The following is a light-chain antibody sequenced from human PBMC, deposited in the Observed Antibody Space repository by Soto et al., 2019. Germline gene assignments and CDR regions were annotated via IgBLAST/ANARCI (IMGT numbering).Light chain of an antibody. CDR1: SSNIGSNT. J-gene: IGLJ1*01. Sequence: QSVLTQPPSASGTPGQRVTISCSGSSSNIGSNTVNWYQQLPGTAPKLLIYSNNQRPSGVPDRFAGSKSGTSASLARSGLQSEDEADYYCAAWDDSLNGYVFGTGTKRTV. CDR3: AAWDDSLNGYV. CDR2: SNN. V-gene: IGLV1-44*01.